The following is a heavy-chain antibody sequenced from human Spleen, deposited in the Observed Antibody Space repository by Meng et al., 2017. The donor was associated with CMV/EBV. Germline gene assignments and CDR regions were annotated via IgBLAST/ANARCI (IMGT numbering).Heavy chain of an antibody. CDR3: AKVYDSSGSYLGLFDY. V-gene: IGHV3-23*01. D-gene: IGHD3-22*01. Sequence: GGSLRLSCAASGFTFDNYAMTWVRQAPGKGLEWVSSISGNSVSTNYAESVKGRFTISRDNSKNTVYLQMNSLRAEDTALYYCAKVYDSSGSYLGLFDYWGQGTLVTVSS. CDR1: GFTFDNYA. J-gene: IGHJ4*02. CDR2: ISGNSVST.